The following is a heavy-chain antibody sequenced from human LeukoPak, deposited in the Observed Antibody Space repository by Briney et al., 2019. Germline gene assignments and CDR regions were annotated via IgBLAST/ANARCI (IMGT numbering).Heavy chain of an antibody. J-gene: IGHJ4*02. D-gene: IGHD6-19*01. V-gene: IGHV3-73*01. CDR1: GFTFSGSA. CDR3: TRLVGVAEGSY. CDR2: IRSKANSYAT. Sequence: GGSLRLSCAASGFTFSGSAMHWVRQASGKGLEWVGRIRSKANSYATAYAASVKGRFTISRDYSKNTAYLQMNSLKTEDTAVYYCTRLVGVAEGSYWGQGTLVTVSS.